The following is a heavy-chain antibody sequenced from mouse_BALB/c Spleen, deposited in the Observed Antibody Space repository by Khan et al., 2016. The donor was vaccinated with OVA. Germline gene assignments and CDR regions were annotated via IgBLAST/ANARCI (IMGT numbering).Heavy chain of an antibody. V-gene: IGHV14-4*02. CDR1: GFNIKDYY. D-gene: IGHD2-3*01. J-gene: IGHJ3*01. Sequence: VQLQQSGAELVRSGASVKLSCTGSGFNIKDYYMHWVKQRPEQGLEWIGWIDPENGDTEYAPQFQDKATMTADTSSNTAYLQLSSLTSEDTAVYYCYTGDGYSAGFAYWGQGTLVTASA. CDR3: YTGDGYSAGFAY. CDR2: IDPENGDT.